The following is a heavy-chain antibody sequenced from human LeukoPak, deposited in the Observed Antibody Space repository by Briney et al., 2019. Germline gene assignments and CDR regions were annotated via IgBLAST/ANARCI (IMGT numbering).Heavy chain of an antibody. CDR3: ARVSVAGTSNDYCYYYMDV. V-gene: IGHV1-8*01. CDR1: GYTFTSYD. Sequence: ASVKVSCKASGYTFTSYDINWVRQAPGQGLEWMGWMNPNSGNTGYAQKFQGRVTMTRNTSISTAYMELSSLRSEDTAVYYCARVSVAGTSNDYCYYYMDVWGKGTTVTVSS. J-gene: IGHJ6*03. D-gene: IGHD6-19*01. CDR2: MNPNSGNT.